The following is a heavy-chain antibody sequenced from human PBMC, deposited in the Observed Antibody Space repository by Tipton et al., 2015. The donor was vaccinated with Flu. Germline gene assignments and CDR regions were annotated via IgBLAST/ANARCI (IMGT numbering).Heavy chain of an antibody. V-gene: IGHV3-23*01. Sequence: SLRLSCAASGFAFSIYAMSWVRQAPGKRLEWISAISGGGGGTYYADSVKGRLSISRDNSKNMLYLRMDSLSAEDTAIYYCAKVIPELVAGLDSWGQGTLVTVSS. J-gene: IGHJ4*02. CDR3: AKVIPELVAGLDS. D-gene: IGHD6-19*01. CDR2: ISGGGGGT. CDR1: GFAFSIYA.